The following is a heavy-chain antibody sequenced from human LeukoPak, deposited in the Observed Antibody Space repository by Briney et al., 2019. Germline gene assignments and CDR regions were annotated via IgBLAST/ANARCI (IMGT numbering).Heavy chain of an antibody. CDR3: ARPRIEMATIPFDY. V-gene: IGHV4-30-4*01. J-gene: IGHJ4*02. Sequence: SQTLSLTCTVSGGSISSGDYYWTWIRQPPGKGLEWIGYIYYSGSTYYNPSLKSRVTISVDTSKNQFSLKLSSVTAADTAVYYCARPRIEMATIPFDYWGQGTLVTVSS. D-gene: IGHD5-24*01. CDR1: GGSISSGDYY. CDR2: IYYSGST.